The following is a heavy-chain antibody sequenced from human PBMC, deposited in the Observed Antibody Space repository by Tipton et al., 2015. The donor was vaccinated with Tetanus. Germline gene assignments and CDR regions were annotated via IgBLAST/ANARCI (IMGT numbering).Heavy chain of an antibody. Sequence: QSGAEVKKPGASVKVSCEASGYTFTDYGVSWVRQAPGQGLEWIGWISVYNGNTNYGQNVQGRVTMTTDTPTSTAYMELRSLRSDDTAVYYCARVPTNPLAVDRPTDYWGQGTLVTVSS. CDR1: GYTFTDYG. D-gene: IGHD6-19*01. V-gene: IGHV1-18*01. CDR3: ARVPTNPLAVDRPTDY. CDR2: ISVYNGNT. J-gene: IGHJ4*02.